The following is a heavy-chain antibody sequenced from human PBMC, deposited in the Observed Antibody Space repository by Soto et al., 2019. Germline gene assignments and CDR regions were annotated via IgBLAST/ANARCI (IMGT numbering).Heavy chain of an antibody. Sequence: EVQLVESGGGGLRPGGSLRLSCAASGFIFDDYGMSWARQAPGKGLEWVSGVNWNGGSTGYADSVKGRFTISRDNAKNFLFLQMNSLRVEDTAFYYCVRGASLNFDYWGQGTLVTVSS. D-gene: IGHD1-26*01. CDR1: GFIFDDYG. CDR2: VNWNGGST. CDR3: VRGASLNFDY. V-gene: IGHV3-20*04. J-gene: IGHJ4*02.